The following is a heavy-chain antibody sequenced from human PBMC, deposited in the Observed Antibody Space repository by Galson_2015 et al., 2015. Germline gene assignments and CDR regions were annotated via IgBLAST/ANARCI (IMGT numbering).Heavy chain of an antibody. V-gene: IGHV5-51*01. CDR2: IYPGDSDT. CDR1: GYSFTSYW. CDR3: ARHWSSTGTTRYYMDV. D-gene: IGHD1-1*01. J-gene: IGHJ6*03. Sequence: QSGAEVKKPGESLKISCKGSGYSFTSYWIGWVRQMPGKGLEWMGIIYPGDSDTRYRPSFQGQVTISADKSISTAYLQWSSLKASDTAMYYCARHWSSTGTTRYYMDVWGKGTTVTVSS.